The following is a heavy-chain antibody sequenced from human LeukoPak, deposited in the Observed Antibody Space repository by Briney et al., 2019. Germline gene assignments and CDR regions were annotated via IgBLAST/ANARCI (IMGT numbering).Heavy chain of an antibody. V-gene: IGHV3-7*01. CDR3: AKDHRAYCGGDCVDFDY. CDR1: GFTFTTYW. J-gene: IGHJ4*02. D-gene: IGHD2-21*02. CDR2: INQDGTEK. Sequence: PGGSLRLSCAASGFTFTTYWMTWVRQAPGKGLEWVANINQDGTEKYYVDSVKGRFTISRDNAKNSLYLQMNSLRAEDTAVYYCAKDHRAYCGGDCVDFDYWGQGTLVTVSS.